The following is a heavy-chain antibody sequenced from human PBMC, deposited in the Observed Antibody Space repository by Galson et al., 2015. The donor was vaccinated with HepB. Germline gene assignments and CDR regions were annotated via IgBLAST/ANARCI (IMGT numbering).Heavy chain of an antibody. J-gene: IGHJ3*02. CDR2: ISSSSSCT. D-gene: IGHD3-16*01. CDR1: GFTFSDYY. V-gene: IGHV3-11*06. CDR3: AREGLLGDAFDI. Sequence: SLRLSCAASGFTFSDYYMSWIRQAPGKGLEWVSYISSSSSCTNYADSVKGRFTISRDNAKNSLYLQMNSLRAEDTAVYYCAREGLLGDAFDIWGQGTMVTVSS.